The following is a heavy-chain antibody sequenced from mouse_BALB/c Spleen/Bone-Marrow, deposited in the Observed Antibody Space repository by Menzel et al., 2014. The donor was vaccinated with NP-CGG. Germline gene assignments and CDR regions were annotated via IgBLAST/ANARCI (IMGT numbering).Heavy chain of an antibody. CDR2: MCAGGDI. J-gene: IGHJ4*01. V-gene: IGHV2-9*02. CDR1: GFSLTSYG. Sequence: VHLVESGPGLVAPSQSLSITCTVSGFSLTSYGVHWVRQPPGKGLEWLGVMCAGGDISYNSALMSRLIISKDSSKSQVFLKMNSLQTDDTAMYYCVREGYFYAMDYWGQGTSVTVSS. CDR3: VREGYFYAMDY.